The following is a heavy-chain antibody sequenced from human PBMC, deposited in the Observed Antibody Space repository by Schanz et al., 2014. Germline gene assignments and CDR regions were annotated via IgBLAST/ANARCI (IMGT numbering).Heavy chain of an antibody. CDR3: ARPFVGYYGDLAY. Sequence: PGGSLRLSCAASGFTFSDYYMAWIRQAPGKGLEWVSHISGSSIHKNYADSVKGRFSISRDNGETSVYLQINSLRVEDTAVYFCARPFVGYYGDLAYWGQGTLLTVSS. CDR1: GFTFSDYY. D-gene: IGHD4-17*01. J-gene: IGHJ4*02. V-gene: IGHV3-11*03. CDR2: ISGSSIHK.